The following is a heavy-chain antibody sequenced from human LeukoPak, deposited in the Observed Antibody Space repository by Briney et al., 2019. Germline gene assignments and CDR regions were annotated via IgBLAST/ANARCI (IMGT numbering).Heavy chain of an antibody. Sequence: PGGSLRLSCAASGFTFSSYSMNWVRQAPGKGLEWVSYISSSSSTIYYADSVKGRFTISRDNAKNSLYLQMNSLRAEDTAVYYCAKVRDQLLWFGELLTNYYYYYMDVWGKGTTVTISS. CDR2: ISSSSSTI. CDR3: AKVRDQLLWFGELLTNYYYYYMDV. J-gene: IGHJ6*03. D-gene: IGHD3-10*01. CDR1: GFTFSSYS. V-gene: IGHV3-48*01.